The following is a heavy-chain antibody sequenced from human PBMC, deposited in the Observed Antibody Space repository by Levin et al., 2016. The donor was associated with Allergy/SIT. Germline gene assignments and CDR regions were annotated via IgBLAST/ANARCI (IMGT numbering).Heavy chain of an antibody. CDR3: TRDLSRGGRSGPPYYFDF. D-gene: IGHD1-26*01. V-gene: IGHV4-59*13. CDR1: GGSFSGYY. J-gene: IGHJ4*02. CDR2: IFYSGNT. Sequence: ESLKISCTVSGGSFSGYYWSWIRQPPGKGLQWIGYIFYSGNTNYNPSLKSRVTISVDTSKNLFSLKLSSVTAADTAIYYCTRDLSRGGRSGPPYYFDFWGQGTLVTVSS.